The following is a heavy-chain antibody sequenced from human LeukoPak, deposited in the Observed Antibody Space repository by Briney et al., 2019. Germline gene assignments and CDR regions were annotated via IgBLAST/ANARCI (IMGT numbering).Heavy chain of an antibody. Sequence: GSLRLSCVVSGFTFSTYWMSWVRQAPGKGLECVATMKNYGDSVKGRFTVSRDNARNSHFLQMNSLRAEDTAVYYCARVQTGSYTLVGHMDVWGKGTTVTVSS. D-gene: IGHD3-9*01. V-gene: IGHV3-7*01. CDR2: MKN. CDR1: GFTFSTYW. J-gene: IGHJ6*03. CDR3: ARVQTGSYTLVGHMDV.